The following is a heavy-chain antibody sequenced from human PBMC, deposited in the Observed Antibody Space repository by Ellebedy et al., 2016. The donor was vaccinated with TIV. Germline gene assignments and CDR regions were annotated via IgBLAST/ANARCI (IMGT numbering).Heavy chain of an antibody. J-gene: IGHJ5*02. Sequence: PGGSLRLSCAASGFSFRSYWKSWVRQAPGKGLEWVANIYQDGGVQYYVDSVKGRFTISRDNADNSLFLQMNSLRAEDTAVYYCARRGSYGDYAVQINSWFDTWGRGTLVAVSS. CDR3: ARRGSYGDYAVQINSWFDT. CDR2: IYQDGGVQ. CDR1: GFSFRSYW. V-gene: IGHV3-7*01. D-gene: IGHD3-16*01.